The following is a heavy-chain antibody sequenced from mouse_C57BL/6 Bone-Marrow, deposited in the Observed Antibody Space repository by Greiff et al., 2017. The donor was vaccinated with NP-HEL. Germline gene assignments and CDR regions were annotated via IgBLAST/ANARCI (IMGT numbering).Heavy chain of an antibody. J-gene: IGHJ3*01. CDR1: GFTFSSYA. D-gene: IGHD3-2*02. Sequence: EVQLVESGGGLVKPGGSLKLSCAASGFTFSSYAMSWVRQTPEKRLEWVATISDGGSYTYYPDNVKGRFTISRDNAKNNLYLQMSHLKSEDTAMYYCARGQLRLRWFAYWGQGTLVTVSA. CDR2: ISDGGSYT. CDR3: ARGQLRLRWFAY. V-gene: IGHV5-4*01.